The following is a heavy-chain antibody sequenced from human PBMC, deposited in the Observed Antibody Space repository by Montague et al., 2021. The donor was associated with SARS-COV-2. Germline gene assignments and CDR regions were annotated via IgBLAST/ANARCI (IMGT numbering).Heavy chain of an antibody. D-gene: IGHD3-22*01. CDR2: IYYSGST. V-gene: IGHV4-39*01. Sequence: SETLSLTCTVSGGSIISSGYYWGWIRQPPGQRLEWIGGIYYSGSTYYNPSLKSRVTISVDTSKNQFSLKLSSVTAADTAVYYCARFPTSYYYDSKAAPATPDAFDIWGQGTMVTVSS. J-gene: IGHJ3*02. CDR1: GGSIISSGYY. CDR3: ARFPTSYYYDSKAAPATPDAFDI.